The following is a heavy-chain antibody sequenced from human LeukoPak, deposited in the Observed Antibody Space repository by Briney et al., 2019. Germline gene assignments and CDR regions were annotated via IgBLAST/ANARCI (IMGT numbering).Heavy chain of an antibody. Sequence: ASVKVSCKASGYTFTGYYMHWVRQAPGQGLEWMGRINPNSGGTNYAQKFQGRVTMTRDTSISTAYMELSRLRSDDTAVYYCARDEGYSSSWYYDYWGQGTLVTVSS. CDR3: ARDEGYSSSWYYDY. D-gene: IGHD6-13*01. V-gene: IGHV1-2*06. J-gene: IGHJ4*02. CDR2: INPNSGGT. CDR1: GYTFTGYY.